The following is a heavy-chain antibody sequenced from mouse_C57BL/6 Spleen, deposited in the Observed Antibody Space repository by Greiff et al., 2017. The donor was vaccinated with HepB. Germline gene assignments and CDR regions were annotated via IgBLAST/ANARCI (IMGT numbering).Heavy chain of an antibody. Sequence: QVHVKQPGTELVKPGASVKLSCKASGYTFTSYWMHWVKQRPGQGLEWIGNINPSNGGTNYNEKFKSKATLTVDKSSSTAYMQLSSLTSEDSAVYHCARGRGDIYWYFDVWGTGTTVTVSS. V-gene: IGHV1-53*01. CDR1: GYTFTSYW. D-gene: IGHD3-3*01. CDR3: ARGRGDIYWYFDV. CDR2: INPSNGGT. J-gene: IGHJ1*03.